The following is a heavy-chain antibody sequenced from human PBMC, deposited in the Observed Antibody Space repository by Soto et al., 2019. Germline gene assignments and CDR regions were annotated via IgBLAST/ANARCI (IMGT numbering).Heavy chain of an antibody. J-gene: IGHJ6*02. CDR1: GFSFNEAW. V-gene: IGHV3-15*07. CDR3: TTGSVEGI. Sequence: EVQLVGSAGGLVKPGGSLRLSCVASGFSFNEAWMNWVRQAPGEGLEWVGRIKTSAGGGATDYAAPVQGRFTISRDDSKNALYLHMNSLRTEDTAIYYCTTGSVEGIWGQGTTVTVSS. D-gene: IGHD2-15*01. CDR2: IKTSAGGGAT.